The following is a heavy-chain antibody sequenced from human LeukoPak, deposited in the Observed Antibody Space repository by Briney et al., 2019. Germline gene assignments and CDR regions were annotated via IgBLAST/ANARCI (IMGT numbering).Heavy chain of an antibody. J-gene: IGHJ4*02. CDR1: GFTFSSYA. D-gene: IGHD6-19*01. V-gene: IGHV3-30-3*01. CDR3: AREAVAGYFDY. CDR2: ISYDGSNK. Sequence: GGSLRLPCAASGFTFSSYAMHWVRQAPGKGLEWVAVISYDGSNKYYADSVKGRFTISRDNSKNTLYLQMNSLRAEDTAVYYCAREAVAGYFDYWGQGTLVTVSS.